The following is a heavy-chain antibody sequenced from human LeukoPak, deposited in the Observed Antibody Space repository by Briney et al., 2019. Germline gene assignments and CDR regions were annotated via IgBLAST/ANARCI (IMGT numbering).Heavy chain of an antibody. CDR1: GFTFSSYS. CDR2: ISSSSSYI. D-gene: IGHD2-15*01. V-gene: IGHV3-21*01. CDR3: ARRVLRYCSGGSCSPDFDY. Sequence: GGSLRLSCSASGFTFSSYSMNWVRQAPGKGLEWVSSISSSSSYIYYADSVKGRFTISRDNAKNSPYLQMNSLRAEDTALYYCARRVLRYCSGGSCSPDFDYWGQGTLVTVSS. J-gene: IGHJ4*02.